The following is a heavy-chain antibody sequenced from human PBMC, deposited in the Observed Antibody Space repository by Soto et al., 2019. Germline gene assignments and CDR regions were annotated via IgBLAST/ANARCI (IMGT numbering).Heavy chain of an antibody. Sequence: NPSETLSLTCTVSGGSISSGDYYWSWIRQPPGKGLEWIGYIYYSGSTYYNPSLKSRVTISVDASKNQFSLKLSSVTAADTAVYYCARGAWELLRSPNYYYYMDVWGKGTTVTVSS. D-gene: IGHD1-26*01. CDR1: GGSISSGDYY. V-gene: IGHV4-30-4*01. CDR2: IYYSGST. J-gene: IGHJ6*03. CDR3: ARGAWELLRSPNYYYYMDV.